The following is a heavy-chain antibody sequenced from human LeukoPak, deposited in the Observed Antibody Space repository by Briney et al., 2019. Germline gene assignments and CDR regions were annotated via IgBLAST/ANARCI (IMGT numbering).Heavy chain of an antibody. Sequence: GGSLRLSCAASGFTFSSYALRWVRQTPGKGLEWVSAISGSGDSTCYANSVKGRFTISRDNSMNTLFLQMSSLRAEDTAVYYCARDNGGYNYDFWGQGTLVTVSS. J-gene: IGHJ4*02. CDR2: ISGSGDST. D-gene: IGHD5-24*01. V-gene: IGHV3-23*01. CDR1: GFTFSSYA. CDR3: ARDNGGYNYDF.